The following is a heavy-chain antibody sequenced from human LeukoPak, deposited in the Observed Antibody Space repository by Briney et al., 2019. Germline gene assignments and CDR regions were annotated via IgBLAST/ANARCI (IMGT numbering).Heavy chain of an antibody. J-gene: IGHJ5*02. CDR1: GFAISSYW. CDR3: VKSDWFDP. Sequence: GGSLRLSCAASGFAISSYWMSWVRQAPGKGLVWVARVKHDGTVTTYADFVKGRFTISKDSAKNTLYLQMNSLRAEDTGVYYCVKSDWFDPWGQGTLVTVSS. CDR2: VKHDGTVT. V-gene: IGHV3-74*01.